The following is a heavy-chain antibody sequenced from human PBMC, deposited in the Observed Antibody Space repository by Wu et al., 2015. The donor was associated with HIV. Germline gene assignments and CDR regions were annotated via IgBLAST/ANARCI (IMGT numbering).Heavy chain of an antibody. J-gene: IGHJ3*01. CDR1: GGKFSSYA. Sequence: QVQLVQSGAEVKKPGSSVKVSCKASGGKFSSYAITWVRQAPGQGLEWMGGITGMFGTANYAQKFQGRVTMTTEEITSTAYMELNSLRSDDTAEYFCAKSQYSTSWYSAFDLWGQGTMVTVSS. D-gene: IGHD6-13*01. CDR2: ITGMFGTA. CDR3: AKSQYSTSWYSAFDL. V-gene: IGHV1-69*05.